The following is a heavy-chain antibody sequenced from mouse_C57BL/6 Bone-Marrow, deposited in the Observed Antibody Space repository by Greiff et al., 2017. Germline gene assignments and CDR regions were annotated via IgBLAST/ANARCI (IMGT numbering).Heavy chain of an antibody. CDR1: GYTFTSYW. J-gene: IGHJ4*01. Sequence: QVTLQQSGAELVTPGASVKMSCKASGYTFTSYWITWVKQRPGQGLEWIGDIYPGSGSTNYNEKFKSKATLPVDTYSSTAYMQLSSLPSEYSAVYYSASAFYMECYAMYYWGQGTSVTVSS. D-gene: IGHD2-12*01. CDR3: ASAFYMECYAMYY. V-gene: IGHV1-55*01. CDR2: IYPGSGST.